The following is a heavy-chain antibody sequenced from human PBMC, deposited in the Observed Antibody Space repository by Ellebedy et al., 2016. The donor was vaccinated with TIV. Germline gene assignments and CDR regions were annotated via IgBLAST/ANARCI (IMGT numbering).Heavy chain of an antibody. CDR2: FDPEDGET. CDR3: ARVIGSSPYYYYYYMDV. CDR1: GYTLTELS. J-gene: IGHJ6*03. D-gene: IGHD2/OR15-2a*01. Sequence: ASVKVSXXVSGYTLTELSMHWVRQTPGKGLEWMGGFDPEDGETIYAQKFQGRVTMTRNTSISTAYMELSSLRSEDTAVYYCARVIGSSPYYYYYYMDVWGKGTTVTVSS. V-gene: IGHV1-24*01.